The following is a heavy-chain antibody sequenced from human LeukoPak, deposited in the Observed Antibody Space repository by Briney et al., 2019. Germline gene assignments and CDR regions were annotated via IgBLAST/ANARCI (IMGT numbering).Heavy chain of an antibody. CDR1: GYTFTNYD. J-gene: IGHJ3*02. Sequence: ASVKVSCKASGYTFTNYDIEWVRQSAGHGLEWLGWMNPNSGNTGYAQKFQGRVTMTRTTSINTAYMELSGLRSEDTAVYYCARYITGDGFDIWGQETMVTVTS. CDR3: ARYITGDGFDI. V-gene: IGHV1-8*01. CDR2: MNPNSGNT. D-gene: IGHD1-14*01.